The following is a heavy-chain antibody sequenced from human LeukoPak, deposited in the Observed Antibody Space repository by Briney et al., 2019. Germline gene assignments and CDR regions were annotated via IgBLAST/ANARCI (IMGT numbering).Heavy chain of an antibody. CDR3: ARDFSFDY. CDR1: GYTFTSYA. CDR2: INTISGNP. Sequence: ASVNVSCKASGYTFTSYAMNWVRRAPGQGLEWMGWINTISGNPTYAQGFTGRFVFSLDTSVSTAYLQISSLKAEDTAVYYCARDFSFDYWGQGTRVAVCS. D-gene: IGHD2/OR15-2a*01. V-gene: IGHV7-4-1*02. J-gene: IGHJ4*02.